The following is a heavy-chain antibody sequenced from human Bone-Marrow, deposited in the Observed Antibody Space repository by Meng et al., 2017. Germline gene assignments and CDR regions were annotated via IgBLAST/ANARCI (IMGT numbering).Heavy chain of an antibody. CDR3: ARGRASCSSGGCSLGWFDP. Sequence: VHLPEPGPGLVKPSPSLSLPCRVSGGSINSAGYCWRWIRQHPGKGLESIGYINYTENTHYNPSLKGPMTISLDKSRNQFSLKLNSVTVADTAVYYCARGRASCSSGGCSLGWFDPWGQGTLVTVSS. D-gene: IGHD2-15*01. CDR1: GGSINSAGYC. J-gene: IGHJ5*02. CDR2: INYTENT. V-gene: IGHV4-31*01.